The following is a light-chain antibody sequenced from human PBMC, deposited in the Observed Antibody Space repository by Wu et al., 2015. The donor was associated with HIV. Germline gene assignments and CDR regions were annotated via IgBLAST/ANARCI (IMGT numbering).Light chain of an antibody. V-gene: IGKV1-27*01. Sequence: DIQXTQSPSSLSASVGDRVTITCRASQGIGNYLAWFQQRPGKVPKPLIFAASTLQSGVPSRFSGSGSGTVFTLTINSLQPEDVATYYCQKYDSAPWTFGQGTKVEIK. J-gene: IGKJ1*01. CDR1: QGIGNY. CDR3: QKYDSAPWT. CDR2: AAS.